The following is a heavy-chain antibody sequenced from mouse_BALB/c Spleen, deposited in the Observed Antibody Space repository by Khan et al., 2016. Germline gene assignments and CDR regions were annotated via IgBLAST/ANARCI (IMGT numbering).Heavy chain of an antibody. Sequence: VQLLESDAELVKPGASVKISCKASGYTFTDHAIHWVKQKPEQGLEWIGYISPGNGVIKYNEKFKGKATLTADKSSSTAYMQLNSLTSEDSAVFFWKRSLALFAYWGQGTLVTVSA. CDR2: ISPGNGVI. J-gene: IGHJ3*01. V-gene: IGHV1S53*02. CDR1: GYTFTDHA. CDR3: KRSLALFAY.